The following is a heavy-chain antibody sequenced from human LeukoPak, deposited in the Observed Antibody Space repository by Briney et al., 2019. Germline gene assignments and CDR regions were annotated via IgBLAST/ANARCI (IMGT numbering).Heavy chain of an antibody. CDR2: INHSGST. CDR3: ARRGLGYCSSTSCYRFDY. J-gene: IGHJ4*02. Sequence: SETLSLTCAVYGGSFSGYYWSWIRQPPGKGLEWIGEINHSGSTNYTPSLKSRVTISVDTSKNQFSLKLSSVTAADTAVYYCARRGLGYCSSTSCYRFDYWGQGTLVTVSS. CDR1: GGSFSGYY. V-gene: IGHV4-34*01. D-gene: IGHD2-2*02.